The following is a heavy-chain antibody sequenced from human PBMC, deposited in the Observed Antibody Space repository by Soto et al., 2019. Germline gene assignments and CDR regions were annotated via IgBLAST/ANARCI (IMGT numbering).Heavy chain of an antibody. CDR2: INAGNGNT. CDR1: GYTFTSYA. CDR3: ARASGIEVVIGP. Sequence: ASVKVSCTASGYTFTSYAMHWVRQAPGQRLEWMGWINAGNGNTKYSQKFQGRVTITRDTSASTAYMELSSLRSEDTAVYYCARASGIEVVIGPWGQGTLVTVSS. J-gene: IGHJ5*02. D-gene: IGHD3-22*01. V-gene: IGHV1-3*01.